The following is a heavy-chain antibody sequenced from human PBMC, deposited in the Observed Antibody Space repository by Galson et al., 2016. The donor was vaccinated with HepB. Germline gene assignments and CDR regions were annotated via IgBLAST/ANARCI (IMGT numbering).Heavy chain of an antibody. CDR2: ITSSSSYI. CDR1: GFTFSSYS. V-gene: IGHV3-21*01. J-gene: IGHJ4*02. Sequence: SLRLSCAASGFTFSSYSMNWVRQAPGQGLEWVSSITSSSSYIYYADSVKGRFTISRDNAQSSLYLQMNSLRAEDTAIYYCARDMFYDILTGPKKNYFDYWGQGTLVTVSS. CDR3: ARDMFYDILTGPKKNYFDY. D-gene: IGHD3-9*01.